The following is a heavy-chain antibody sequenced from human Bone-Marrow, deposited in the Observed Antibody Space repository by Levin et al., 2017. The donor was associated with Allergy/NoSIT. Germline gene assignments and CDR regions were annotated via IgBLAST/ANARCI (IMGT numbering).Heavy chain of an antibody. J-gene: IGHJ6*02. V-gene: IGHV3-48*02. CDR1: GFTFSDSS. D-gene: IGHD6-25*01. CDR3: ARSGYYSYGMDV. CDR2: ISSTSGAI. Sequence: QTGGSLRLSCVASGFTFSDSSMNWVRQAPGKGLQWVSYISSTSGAIYYADSVKGRFTISRDNARNSLYLQMNSLRDEDTALYYCARSGYYSYGMDVWGQGTTVTVSS.